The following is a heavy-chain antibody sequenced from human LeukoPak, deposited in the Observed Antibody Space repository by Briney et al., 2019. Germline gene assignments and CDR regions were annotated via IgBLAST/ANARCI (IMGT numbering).Heavy chain of an antibody. Sequence: GGSLRLSCAASGFTFSDCYMSWIRQAPGKGLEWVAHIKEDGGEKHYVDPVKGRFTISRDNAKNSLYLQMNSLRAEDTAMYYCVRDRGYCSGGTCYALWDYWGQGTLVTVSS. CDR3: VRDRGYCSGGTCYALWDY. CDR2: IKEDGGEK. J-gene: IGHJ4*02. V-gene: IGHV3-7*01. D-gene: IGHD2-15*01. CDR1: GFTFSDCY.